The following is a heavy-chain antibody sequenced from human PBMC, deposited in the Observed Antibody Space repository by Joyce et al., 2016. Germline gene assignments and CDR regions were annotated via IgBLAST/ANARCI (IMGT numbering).Heavy chain of an antibody. CDR2: LDKDNGEP. J-gene: IGHJ3*01. V-gene: IGHV1-24*01. Sequence: QVQLGQTGTEVKKPGASVKVSCKISGYSLRELSMHWVRQTPGKGLEWMGSLDKDNGEPVYEQNFQGRVTLTEDTSTDTGYMELSSLRFEDTAVYYCAIHWGTAEARWGQGTMVIVSS. D-gene: IGHD1-14*01. CDR3: AIHWGTAEAR. CDR1: GYSLRELS.